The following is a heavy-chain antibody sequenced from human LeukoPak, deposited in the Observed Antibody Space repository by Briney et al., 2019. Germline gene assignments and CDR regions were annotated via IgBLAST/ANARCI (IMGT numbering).Heavy chain of an antibody. CDR3: ARAVYYYDSRGYSYYFDS. J-gene: IGHJ4*02. D-gene: IGHD3-22*01. CDR1: GGSISSHY. Sequence: SETLSLTCTVSGGSISSHYWSWIRQPPGKGLEYIAHIYYSGSTNYNPSLKSRVAISVDTSRTQFSLKPSSVTAADTAVYYWARAVYYYDSRGYSYYFDSWGQGTLVTVSS. CDR2: IYYSGST. V-gene: IGHV4-59*11.